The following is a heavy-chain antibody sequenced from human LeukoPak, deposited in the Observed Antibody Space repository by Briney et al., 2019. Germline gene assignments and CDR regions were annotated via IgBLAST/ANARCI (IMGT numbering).Heavy chain of an antibody. CDR3: ARDSADVLLWFGEHSNWFDP. CDR2: ISYDGINK. J-gene: IGHJ5*02. Sequence: QPGRSLRLSCAASGFTCSSYAMHWVRQAPGKGQEWVAVISYDGINKYYADSVKGRFTISRDNSKNTLYLQMNSLRAEDTAVYYCARDSADVLLWFGEHSNWFDPWGQGTLVTVSS. V-gene: IGHV3-30-3*01. D-gene: IGHD3-10*01. CDR1: GFTCSSYA.